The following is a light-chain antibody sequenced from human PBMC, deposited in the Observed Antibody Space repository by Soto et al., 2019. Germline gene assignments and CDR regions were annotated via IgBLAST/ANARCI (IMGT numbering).Light chain of an antibody. CDR1: QSVSSN. V-gene: IGKV3-11*01. Sequence: IVLTQSPATLSLAPGERATLSCRASQSVSSNLAWYQQKPGQAPRLLIYDASNRATGIPARFSGSGSGTDVTLTISSLEPEDFAVYFCQQRINSLTFGGGTKVDIK. CDR3: QQRINSLT. CDR2: DAS. J-gene: IGKJ4*01.